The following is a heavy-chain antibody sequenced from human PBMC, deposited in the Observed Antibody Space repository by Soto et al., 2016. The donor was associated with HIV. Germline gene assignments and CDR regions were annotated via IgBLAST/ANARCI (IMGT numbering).Heavy chain of an antibody. CDR1: GYIFTGYY. J-gene: IGHJ3*02. Sequence: QVQLVQSGAEVKKPGASVKVSCKASGYIFTGYYMHWVRQAPGQGLEWMGWINPNSGGTNYAQKFQGRVTMTRDTSISTAYMELSRLRSDDTAVYYCARLGAWIQLWPGAFDIWGQGTMVTVSS. D-gene: IGHD5-18*01. V-gene: IGHV1-2*02. CDR3: ARLGAWIQLWPGAFDI. CDR2: INPNSGGT.